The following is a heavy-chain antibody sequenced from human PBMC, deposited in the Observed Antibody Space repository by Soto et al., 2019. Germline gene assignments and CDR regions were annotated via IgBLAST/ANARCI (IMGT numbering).Heavy chain of an antibody. Sequence: QVQLVQSGAEVKKPGASVKVSCKASGYTFTGYYMHWVRQAPGQGLDWMGWINPNSGGTNYAQKFQGWVTMTRDTSISTAYMELSRLRSDDTAVYYCARGGDLYCSGGSCYSWFDPGGQGTLVTVSS. CDR3: ARGGDLYCSGGSCYSWFDP. CDR1: GYTFTGYY. CDR2: INPNSGGT. D-gene: IGHD2-15*01. J-gene: IGHJ5*02. V-gene: IGHV1-2*04.